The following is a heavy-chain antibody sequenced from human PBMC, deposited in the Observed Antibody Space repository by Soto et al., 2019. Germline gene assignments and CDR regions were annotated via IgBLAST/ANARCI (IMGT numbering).Heavy chain of an antibody. Sequence: GASVKVSCKASGYTFTSYGISWVRQATGQGLEWMGWISAYNGNTNYAQKLQGRVTMTTDTSTSTAYMELRSLRSDDTAVYYCARGPKYYDCSGHRFEPWGQGTQVTVSS. D-gene: IGHD3-22*01. V-gene: IGHV1-18*04. CDR1: GYTFTSYG. J-gene: IGHJ5*02. CDR2: ISAYNGNT. CDR3: ARGPKYYDCSGHRFEP.